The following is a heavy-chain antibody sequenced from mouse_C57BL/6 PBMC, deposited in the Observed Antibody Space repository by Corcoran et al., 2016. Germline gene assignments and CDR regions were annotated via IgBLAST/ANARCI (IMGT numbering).Heavy chain of an antibody. J-gene: IGHJ2*01. CDR2: IYPGSGNT. D-gene: IGHD2-3*01. Sequence: QVQLKQSGAELVRPGASVKLSCKASGYTFTDYYINWVKQRPGQGLEWIARIYPGSGNTYYNEKFKGKATLTAEKSSSTAYMQLSSLTSEYSAGYCCARGYDGYYSDYWGQGTTLTVSS. CDR3: ARGYDGYYSDY. V-gene: IGHV1-76*01. CDR1: GYTFTDYY.